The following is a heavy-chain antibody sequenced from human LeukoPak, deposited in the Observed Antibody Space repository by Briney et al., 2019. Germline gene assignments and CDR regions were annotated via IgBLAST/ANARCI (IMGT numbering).Heavy chain of an antibody. CDR3: ARAYVDTAMVPYFDY. CDR2: IYYSGST. V-gene: IGHV4-59*12. J-gene: IGHJ4*02. CDR1: GGSISSYY. Sequence: PSETLSLTCTVSGGSISSYYWSWIRQPPGKGLEWIGYIYYSGSTNYNPSLKSRVTMSVDTSKNQFSLKLSSVTAADTAVYYCARAYVDTAMVPYFDYWGQGTLVTVSS. D-gene: IGHD5-18*01.